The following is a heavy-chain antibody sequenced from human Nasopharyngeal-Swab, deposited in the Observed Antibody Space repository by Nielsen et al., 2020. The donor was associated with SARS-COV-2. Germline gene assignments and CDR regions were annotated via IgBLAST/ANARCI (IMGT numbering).Heavy chain of an antibody. CDR2: ISGSGGST. V-gene: IGHV3-23*01. J-gene: IGHJ4*02. D-gene: IGHD2-2*01. CDR3: AKDEYIVVVPAALRIDY. Sequence: VRQAPGKGLEWVSAISGSGGSTYYADSVKGRFTISRDNSKNTLYLQMNSLRAEDTAVYYCAKDEYIVVVPAALRIDYWGQGTLVTVSS.